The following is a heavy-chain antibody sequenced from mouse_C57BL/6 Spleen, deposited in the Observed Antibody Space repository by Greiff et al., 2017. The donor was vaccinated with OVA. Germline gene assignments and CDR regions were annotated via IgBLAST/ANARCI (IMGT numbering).Heavy chain of an antibody. CDR2: INPNNGGT. CDR1: GYTFTDYN. D-gene: IGHD2-4*01. V-gene: IGHV1-22*01. J-gene: IGHJ4*01. Sequence: EVQLQESGPELVKPGASVKMSCKASGYTFTDYNMHWVKQSHGKSLEWIGYINPNNGGTSYNQKFKGKATLTVNKSSSTAYMELRSLTSEDSAVYYCADDYSERYAMDYWGQGTSVTVSS. CDR3: ADDYSERYAMDY.